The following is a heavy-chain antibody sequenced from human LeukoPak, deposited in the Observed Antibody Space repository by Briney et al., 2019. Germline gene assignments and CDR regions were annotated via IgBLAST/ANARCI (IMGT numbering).Heavy chain of an antibody. V-gene: IGHV4-4*07. CDR2: IYTSGST. CDR1: GGCINTYY. J-gene: IGHJ6*03. D-gene: IGHD3-16*01. Sequence: SETLSLTCTVSGGCINTYYWSWIRQPAGKGLEWIGRIYTSGSTDYNPSLKSRVTMSVDTSKNQFSLKLNSVTAADTAVYYCARERGLWPAYDYCMDVWGKGTMVTVSS. CDR3: ARERGLWPAYDYCMDV.